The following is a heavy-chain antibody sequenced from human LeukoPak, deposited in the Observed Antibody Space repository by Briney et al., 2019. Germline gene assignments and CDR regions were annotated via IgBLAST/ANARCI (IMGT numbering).Heavy chain of an antibody. J-gene: IGHJ3*02. CDR2: IYYSGST. D-gene: IGHD2-2*02. CDR1: GGSISSSSYY. Sequence: SETLSLTCTVSGGSISSSSYYWGWIRQPPGKGLEWIGSIYYSGSTYYNPSLKSRVTISVDTSKNQFSLKLSSVTAADTGVYYCAREDQLLYSRAFDIWGQGTMVTVSS. V-gene: IGHV4-39*07. CDR3: AREDQLLYSRAFDI.